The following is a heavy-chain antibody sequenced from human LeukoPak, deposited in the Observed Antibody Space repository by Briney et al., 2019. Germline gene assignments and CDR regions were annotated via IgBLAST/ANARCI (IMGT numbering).Heavy chain of an antibody. CDR1: GFTVSSNY. J-gene: IGHJ4*02. Sequence: GGSLRLSCAASGFTVSSNYMSWVRQAPGKGLEWVSVIYSGGSTYYADSVKGRFTISRDNSKNTLYLQINSLRAEDTAVYYCATSNYYDSSGLDYWGQGTLVTVSS. V-gene: IGHV3-53*01. CDR3: ATSNYYDSSGLDY. CDR2: IYSGGST. D-gene: IGHD3-22*01.